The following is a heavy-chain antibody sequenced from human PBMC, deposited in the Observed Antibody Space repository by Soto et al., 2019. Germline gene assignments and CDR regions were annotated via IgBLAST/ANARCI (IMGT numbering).Heavy chain of an antibody. Sequence: GGSLRLSCAASGFTFSSYAMHWVRQAPGKGLEWVAVISYDGSNKYYADSVKGRFTISRDTSKNTLYLQMNSLRAEDTGVYYWAKGPNGDYSFFDPWGQGTLVTVSS. CDR2: ISYDGSNK. V-gene: IGHV3-30-3*01. CDR3: AKGPNGDYSFFDP. J-gene: IGHJ5*02. CDR1: GFTFSSYA. D-gene: IGHD4-17*01.